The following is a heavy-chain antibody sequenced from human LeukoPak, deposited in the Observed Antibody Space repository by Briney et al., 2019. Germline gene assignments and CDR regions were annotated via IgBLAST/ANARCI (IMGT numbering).Heavy chain of an antibody. J-gene: IGHJ5*02. D-gene: IGHD1-14*01. CDR1: GFTFTDYY. V-gene: IGHV3-53*01. CDR3: ARAITGPFDP. CDR2: IYSGGST. Sequence: GGSLRLSCAASGFTFTDYYMSWVRQAPGKGLEWVSVIYSGGSTYYADSVKGRFTISKNTLYLQMNSLRAEDTAVYYCARAITGPFDPWGQGTLVTVSS.